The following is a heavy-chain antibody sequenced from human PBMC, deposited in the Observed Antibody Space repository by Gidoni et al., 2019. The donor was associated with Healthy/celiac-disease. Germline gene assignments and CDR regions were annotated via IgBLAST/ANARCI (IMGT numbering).Heavy chain of an antibody. CDR3: ARDRLRSYPLYYYYGMDV. J-gene: IGHJ6*02. Sequence: EVQLVESGGGLVKPGGSLRLSCAASGFTFSSYSRNWVRQAPGKGLEWVSSISSSSSYIYYADSVKGRFTISRDNAKNSLYLQMNSLRAEDTAVYYCARDRLRSYPLYYYYGMDVWGQGTTVTVSS. CDR1: GFTFSSYS. D-gene: IGHD1-26*01. CDR2: ISSSSSYI. V-gene: IGHV3-21*01.